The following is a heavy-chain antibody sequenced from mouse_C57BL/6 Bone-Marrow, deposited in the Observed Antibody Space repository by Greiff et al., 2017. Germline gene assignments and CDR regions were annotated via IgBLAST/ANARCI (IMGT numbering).Heavy chain of an antibody. CDR2: IYPGDGDT. J-gene: IGHJ2*01. CDR3: ARSKGNYGY. V-gene: IGHV1-82*01. CDR1: GYAFSSSW. D-gene: IGHD2-1*01. Sequence: QVQLQQSGPELVKPGASVKISCKASGYAFSSSWMNWVKQRPGKGLEWIGRIYPGDGDTNYNGKFKGKATLTADKSSSTAYMQLSSLTSEDSAVCFCARSKGNYGYWGQGTTLTVSS.